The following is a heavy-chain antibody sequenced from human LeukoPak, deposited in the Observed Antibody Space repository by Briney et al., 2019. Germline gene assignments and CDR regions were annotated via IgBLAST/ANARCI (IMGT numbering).Heavy chain of an antibody. J-gene: IGHJ4*02. Sequence: GGSLRLSCVGSGFTFSYYGIFWVRQAPGRGLEWVAVIAYDGSKTYFADSVKGRFTISRDNSSNTLYLQMNSLRAEDTAVYYCAKGKTLDCWGQGTLVTVSS. CDR1: GFTFSYYG. V-gene: IGHV3-30*18. CDR2: IAYDGSKT. CDR3: AKGKTLDC.